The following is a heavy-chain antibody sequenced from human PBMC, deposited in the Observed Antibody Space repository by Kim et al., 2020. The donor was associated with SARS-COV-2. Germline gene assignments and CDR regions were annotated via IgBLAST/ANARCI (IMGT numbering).Heavy chain of an antibody. V-gene: IGHV1-69*13. CDR1: GGTFSRYT. J-gene: IGHJ4*02. CDR2: IIPIFGTL. D-gene: IGHD3-10*01. CDR3: TTERHYYGSETYHFDY. Sequence: SVKVSCKASGGTFSRYTISWVRQAPGQGLEWMAGIIPIFGTLTYAHKFQGRVTITADESTNTADMELSSLRSEDTAVYYCTTERHYYGSETYHFDYWGQGTLVTVSS.